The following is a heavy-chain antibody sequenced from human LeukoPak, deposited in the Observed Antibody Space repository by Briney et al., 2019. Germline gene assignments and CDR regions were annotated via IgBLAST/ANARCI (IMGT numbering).Heavy chain of an antibody. CDR3: AKDKYLTVTTSQGLDY. D-gene: IGHD4-17*01. CDR1: GFTFYDYA. V-gene: IGHV3-9*01. Sequence: GGSLRLPCAASGFTFYDYAMHWHRHAPGKGLEWVSGISWNSGSIAYADSVKGRFTISRDNAKNSLYLQMNSLRAEDTALYYCAKDKYLTVTTSQGLDYWGQGSLVTVSS. J-gene: IGHJ4*02. CDR2: ISWNSGSI.